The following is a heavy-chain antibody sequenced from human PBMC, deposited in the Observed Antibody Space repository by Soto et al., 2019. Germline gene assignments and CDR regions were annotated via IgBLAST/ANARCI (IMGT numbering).Heavy chain of an antibody. J-gene: IGHJ6*02. D-gene: IGHD2-2*02. CDR2: IYSSGST. V-gene: IGHV4-61*01. CDR3: ARFVKHRTGTSCYNREDV. CDR1: GGSVSSDIHY. Sequence: PSETLSLTCTVSGGSVSSDIHYWSWILQPPGKRLEWIGFIYSSGSTNYNPSLKSRVTMSVDTSKNQFSLKLRSVIVADTAVYHCARFVKHRTGTSCYNREDVWGQGTPVTVSS.